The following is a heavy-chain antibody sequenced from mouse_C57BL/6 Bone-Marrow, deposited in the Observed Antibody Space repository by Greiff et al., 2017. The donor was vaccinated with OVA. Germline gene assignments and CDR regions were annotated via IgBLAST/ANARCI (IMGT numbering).Heavy chain of an antibody. Sequence: VKLQQSGAELARPGASVKLSCKASGYTFTSYGISWVKQRTGQGLEWIGEIYPRSGNTYYNEKFKGKATLTADKSSSTAYMELRSLTSEDSAVYFCARAFITTVVVFDYWGQGTTLTVSS. CDR2: IYPRSGNT. CDR1: GYTFTSYG. J-gene: IGHJ2*01. V-gene: IGHV1-81*01. D-gene: IGHD1-1*01. CDR3: ARAFITTVVVFDY.